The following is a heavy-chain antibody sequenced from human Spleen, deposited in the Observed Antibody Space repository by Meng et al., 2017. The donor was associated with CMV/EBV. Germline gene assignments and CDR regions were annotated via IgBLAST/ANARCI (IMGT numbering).Heavy chain of an antibody. J-gene: IGHJ6*02. D-gene: IGHD2-2*01. CDR1: GFTFRSYS. V-gene: IGHV4-59*01. CDR3: ATGTYYCSSTSCYPDV. CDR2: MYYTGST. Sequence: ESLKISCAASGFTFRSYSMNWIRQPPGKGLEWIGYMYYTGSTDYNPSLKSRVTISVDTSKNQFSLKLSSVTAADTAVYYCATGTYYCSSTSCYPDVWGQGTTVTVSS.